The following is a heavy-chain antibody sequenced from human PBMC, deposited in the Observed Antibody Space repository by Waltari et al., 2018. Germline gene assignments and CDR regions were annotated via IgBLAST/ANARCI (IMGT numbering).Heavy chain of an antibody. CDR3: ARGVTTVEY. D-gene: IGHD2-21*02. CDR2: IKQDGSEK. J-gene: IGHJ4*02. V-gene: IGHV3-7*04. Sequence: EVQLVESGGGLVQPGGSLILSCSGSGFTFTNHWMSWVRQAPGKGPEWVASIKQDGSEKYYVDSMKGRFTISRDNAKNSLSLQMDSLRAEDTAVYFCARGVTTVEYWGQGTLVTVSS. CDR1: GFTFTNHW.